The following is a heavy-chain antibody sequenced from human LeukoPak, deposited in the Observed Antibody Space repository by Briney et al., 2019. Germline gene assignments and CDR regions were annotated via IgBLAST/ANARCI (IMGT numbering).Heavy chain of an antibody. J-gene: IGHJ4*02. D-gene: IGHD5-24*01. V-gene: IGHV4-39*07. CDR3: VRVVGRWLHFNS. CDR2: IFYSGSA. Sequence: SETLSLTCLISGDSINRTNNYWGWIRQSPGAGLEWVGSIFYSGSAYYNPSLKSRVTMSVDRSENQFSLRMTSLTAADTAVYYCVRVVGRWLHFNSWGQGTLVTVSS. CDR1: GDSINRTNNY.